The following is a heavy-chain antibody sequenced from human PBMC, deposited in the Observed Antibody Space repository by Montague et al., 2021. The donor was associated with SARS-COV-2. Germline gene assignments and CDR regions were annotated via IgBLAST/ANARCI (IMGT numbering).Heavy chain of an antibody. CDR2: VYPIATT. Sequence: SETLSLTCTVSGVSISSSIYYWHWFRQPAGKGLEWIGSVYPIATTKYNPSLRSRLTLSLDTSKNQISLKLTSVTAADAAVYYCASYDFGSGYTVDLWGPGIRVTVSS. J-gene: IGHJ5*02. D-gene: IGHD3-3*01. CDR1: GVSISSSIYY. CDR3: ASYDFGSGYTVDL. V-gene: IGHV4-39*07.